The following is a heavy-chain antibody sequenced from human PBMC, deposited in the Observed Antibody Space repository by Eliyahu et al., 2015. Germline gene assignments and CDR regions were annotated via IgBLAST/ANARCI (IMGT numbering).Heavy chain of an antibody. Sequence: EVQLVESGXGLVQPGGSLXLSCAASGFXFSSYWXSWVRQAPGKGLEWVSSISSSSSYIYYADSVKGRFTISRDNAKNSLYLQMNSLRAEDTAVYYCARDTYYYGSGSYVSGMDVWGKGTTVTVSS. CDR3: ARDTYYYGSGSYVSGMDV. CDR1: GFXFSSYW. V-gene: IGHV3-21*01. J-gene: IGHJ6*04. CDR2: ISSSSSYI. D-gene: IGHD3-10*01.